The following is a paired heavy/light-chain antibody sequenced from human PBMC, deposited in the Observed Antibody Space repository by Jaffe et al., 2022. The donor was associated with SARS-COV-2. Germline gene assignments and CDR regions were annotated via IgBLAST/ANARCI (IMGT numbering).Heavy chain of an antibody. J-gene: IGHJ6*02. CDR1: GGSFSGYY. V-gene: IGHV4-34*01. Sequence: QVQLQQWGAGLLKPSETLSLTCAVYGGSFSGYYWSWIRQPPGKGLEWIGEINHSGSTNYNPSLKSRVTISVDTSKNQFSLKVSSVTAADTAVYYCARMRATVTTFYYFYYGMDVWGQGITVTVSS. CDR3: ARMRATVTTFYYFYYGMDV. D-gene: IGHD4-17*01. CDR2: INHSGST.
Light chain of an antibody. Sequence: SSELTQDPAVSVALGQTVRITCQGDSLRSYYASWYQQKPGQAPVLVIYGKNNRPSGIPDRFSGSSSGNTASLTITGAQAEDEADYYCNSRDSSGTIGVFGGGTKLTVL. CDR3: NSRDSSGTIGV. CDR2: GKN. J-gene: IGLJ2*01. V-gene: IGLV3-19*01. CDR1: SLRSYY.